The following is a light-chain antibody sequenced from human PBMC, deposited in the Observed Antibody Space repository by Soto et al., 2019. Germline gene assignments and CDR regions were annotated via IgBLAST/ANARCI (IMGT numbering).Light chain of an antibody. J-gene: IGKJ1*01. CDR1: QSVRSN. V-gene: IGKV3-15*01. CDR3: QQYNNWPT. Sequence: EIVMTQSPATLSVSPGERVTLSCRASQSVRSNLAWYQQKPGQAPRLLIYGASTRATGIPARFSGSGSGTEFTLTISSLQSEDFAVYHCQQYNNWPTFGQGTKVEIK. CDR2: GAS.